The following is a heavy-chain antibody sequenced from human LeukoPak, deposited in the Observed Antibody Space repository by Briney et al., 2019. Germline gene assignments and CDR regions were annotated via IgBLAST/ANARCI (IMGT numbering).Heavy chain of an antibody. D-gene: IGHD3-3*01. CDR3: ARVGAPYYDFWSGYPGLDY. CDR1: SGSFSGYY. J-gene: IGHJ4*02. V-gene: IGHV4-34*01. CDR2: INHSGST. Sequence: SETLSLTCAVYSGSFSGYYWSWIRQPPGKGLEWIGEINHSGSTNYNPSLKSRVTISVDTSKNQFSLKLSSVTAADTAVYYCARVGAPYYDFWSGYPGLDYWGQGTLVTVSS.